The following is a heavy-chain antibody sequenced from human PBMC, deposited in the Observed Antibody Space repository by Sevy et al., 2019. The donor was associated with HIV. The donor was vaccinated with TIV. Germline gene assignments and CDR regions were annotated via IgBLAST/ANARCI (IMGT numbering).Heavy chain of an antibody. CDR1: GFTFSTYG. J-gene: IGHJ4*02. D-gene: IGHD3-3*01. CDR2: IRYDESEQ. V-gene: IGHV3-30*02. CDR3: AKDPRPSHRITTFGGVDYFEY. Sequence: GGSLRLSCAASGFTFSTYGMYWVRQAPGKGLEWVAFIRYDESEQYCADSVKGRCTISRDNSKSTLYLRLSSLRDEDTAVYYCAKDPRPSHRITTFGGVDYFEYWGQGTLVTVSS.